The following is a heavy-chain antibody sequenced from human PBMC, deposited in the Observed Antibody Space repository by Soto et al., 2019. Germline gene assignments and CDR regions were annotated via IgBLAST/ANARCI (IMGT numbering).Heavy chain of an antibody. CDR3: AKRTGTRVTAIDY. V-gene: IGHV3-23*01. CDR1: GFTFSSFA. D-gene: IGHD1-7*01. Sequence: PGGSLRLSCAASGFTFSSFAMTWVRQAPGKGLEWASSISGSGDTTYNADSVKGRFTISRDNSKNMLYLQMNSLRAEDTGVYYCAKRTGTRVTAIDYWGQGTLVTVSS. J-gene: IGHJ4*02. CDR2: ISGSGDTT.